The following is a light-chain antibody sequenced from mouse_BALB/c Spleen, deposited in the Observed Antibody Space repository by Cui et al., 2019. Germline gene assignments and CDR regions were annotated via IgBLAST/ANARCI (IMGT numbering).Light chain of an antibody. CDR3: LQYDEFRT. Sequence: DFKMTQSPSSMYASLGERVTITCKASQDINSYLSWFQQKPGKSPKTLIYRANRLVDGVPSRFSGSGSGQDYSLTISSLEYEDMGIYYCLQYDEFRTFGGGTKLEIK. V-gene: IGKV14-111*01. J-gene: IGKJ1*01. CDR1: QDINSY. CDR2: RAN.